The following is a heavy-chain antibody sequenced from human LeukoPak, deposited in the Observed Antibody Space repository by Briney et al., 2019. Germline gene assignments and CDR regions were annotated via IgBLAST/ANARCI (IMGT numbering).Heavy chain of an antibody. CDR2: ISDDGSSK. D-gene: IGHD2-2*03. CDR1: GFTFSSYA. Sequence: PGRSLRLSCAASGFTFSSYAMHWVRQAPGKGLEWVAVISDDGSSKFYADSVKGRFTISRDNSKNTLFLQINSLRPEDTAVYYCARVDDLDAFDMWGQGTLVTVSS. V-gene: IGHV3-30*04. J-gene: IGHJ3*02. CDR3: ARVDDLDAFDM.